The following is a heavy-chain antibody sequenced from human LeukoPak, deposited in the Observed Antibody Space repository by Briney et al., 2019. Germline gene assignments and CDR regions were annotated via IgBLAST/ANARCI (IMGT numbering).Heavy chain of an antibody. Sequence: GGSLRLSCAASGFTFSSYGMHWVRQAPGKGLEWVAFIRYDGSNKYYADSVKGRFTISRDSSKNTLYLQMNSLRAEDTAVYYCAKDQYDFWSGSTRLDYWGQGTLVTVSS. D-gene: IGHD3-3*01. V-gene: IGHV3-30*02. CDR2: IRYDGSNK. J-gene: IGHJ4*02. CDR1: GFTFSSYG. CDR3: AKDQYDFWSGSTRLDY.